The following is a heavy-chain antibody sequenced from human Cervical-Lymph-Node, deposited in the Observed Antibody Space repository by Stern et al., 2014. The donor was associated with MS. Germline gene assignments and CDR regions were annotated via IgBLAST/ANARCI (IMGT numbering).Heavy chain of an antibody. V-gene: IGHV3-66*01. CDR3: TREMAARRLDP. J-gene: IGHJ5*02. Sequence: VQLVESGGTLVQPGGSLRLSCAASGSTVNSNYMTWVRQAPGKGLEWVSIFYSGISTYYAESVKGRFSFSIDNSKNTLFLHRNNLRVEDTAMYYCTREMAARRLDPWGQGTLVIVSA. D-gene: IGHD5-24*01. CDR2: FYSGIST. CDR1: GSTVNSNY.